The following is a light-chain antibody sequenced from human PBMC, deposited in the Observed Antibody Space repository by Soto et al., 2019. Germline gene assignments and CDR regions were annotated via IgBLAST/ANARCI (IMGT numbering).Light chain of an antibody. CDR1: ISDVGSYNL. J-gene: IGLJ1*01. CDR2: EGS. Sequence: QSVLTQPASLSGSPGQSITISCTGTISDVGSYNLVSWYQHHPGKAPKLMIYEGSKRPSGVSSRFSGSKSGNTASLTISGLQAEDEADYYCCSYAGSRTIYVFGTGTKVTVL. V-gene: IGLV2-23*01. CDR3: CSYAGSRTIYV.